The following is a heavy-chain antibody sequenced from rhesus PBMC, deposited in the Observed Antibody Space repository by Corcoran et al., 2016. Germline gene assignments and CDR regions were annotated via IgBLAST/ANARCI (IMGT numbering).Heavy chain of an antibody. V-gene: IGHV4-122*02. CDR2: ITYSGST. CDR3: ARDRGAAAGNDY. J-gene: IGHJ4*01. CDR1: GGSISDSYY. Sequence: QVQLQESGPGLVKPSETLSLTCAVSGGSISDSYYWSWIRRPPGKGLEWIGYITYSGSTSYNPSLKSRVTISRDTSKNQFSLKLSSVTAADTAVYYCARDRGAAAGNDYWGQGVLVTVSS. D-gene: IGHD6-25*01.